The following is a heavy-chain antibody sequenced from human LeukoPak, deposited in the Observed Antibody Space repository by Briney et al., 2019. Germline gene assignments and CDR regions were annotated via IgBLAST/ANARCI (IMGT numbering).Heavy chain of an antibody. V-gene: IGHV3-74*01. CDR3: AREGRSYGYYYYYYMDV. CDR2: INSDGSST. J-gene: IGHJ6*03. CDR1: GFTFSSYW. Sequence: GGSLRLSCAASGFTFSSYWMHWVRQAPGKGLVWVSRINSDGSSTSYADSVKGRFTISRDNAKNTLYLQMNSLRAEDTAVYYCAREGRSYGYYYYYYMDVWGKGTTVTVSS. D-gene: IGHD5-18*01.